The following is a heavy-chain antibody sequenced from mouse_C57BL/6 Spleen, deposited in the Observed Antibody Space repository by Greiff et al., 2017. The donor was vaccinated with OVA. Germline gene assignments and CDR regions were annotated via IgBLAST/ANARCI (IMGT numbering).Heavy chain of an antibody. CDR3: ARRGTRNHYFDY. Sequence: VQLQQPGAELVMPGASVKLSCKASGYTFTSYWMHWVKQRPGQGLEWIGEIDPSDSYTNYNQKFKGKSTLTVDKSSSTAYMQLSSLTSEDSAVYYCARRGTRNHYFDYWGQGTTLTVSS. CDR2: IDPSDSYT. J-gene: IGHJ2*01. CDR1: GYTFTSYW. V-gene: IGHV1-69*01. D-gene: IGHD2-1*01.